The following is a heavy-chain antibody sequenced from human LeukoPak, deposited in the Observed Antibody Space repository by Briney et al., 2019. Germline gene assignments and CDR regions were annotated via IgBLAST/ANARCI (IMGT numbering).Heavy chain of an antibody. J-gene: IGHJ6*02. D-gene: IGHD3-10*01. V-gene: IGHV4-34*01. CDR2: INHSGST. Sequence: SETLSLTCAVYGGSFSGYYWSWIRQPPGKGLDWIGEINHSGSTNYNPSLKSRVTISVDTSKNQFSLKLSSVTAADTAVYYCGRGWYGYLWFGESTNYGMDVWGQGTTVSVS. CDR1: GGSFSGYY. CDR3: GRGWYGYLWFGESTNYGMDV.